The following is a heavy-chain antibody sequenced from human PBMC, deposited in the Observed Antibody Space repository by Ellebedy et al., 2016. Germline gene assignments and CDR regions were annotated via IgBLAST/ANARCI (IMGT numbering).Heavy chain of an antibody. Sequence: ESLKISXAASGFIFSDYYMSWIRQHPGKGLEWIGYIYYSGSTNYNPSLKSRVTISVDTSKNQFSLKLSSVTAADTAVYYCARGGDYAPDWFDPWGQGTLVAVSS. V-gene: IGHV4-59*01. CDR2: IYYSGST. CDR1: GFIFSDYY. D-gene: IGHD4-17*01. J-gene: IGHJ5*02. CDR3: ARGGDYAPDWFDP.